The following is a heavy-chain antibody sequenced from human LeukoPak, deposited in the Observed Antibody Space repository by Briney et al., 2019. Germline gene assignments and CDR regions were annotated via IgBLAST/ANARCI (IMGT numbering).Heavy chain of an antibody. Sequence: PGGSLRLSCAASGFTFGSYWMSWVRQAPGKGLEWVANIKQDGSEKYYVDSVKGRFTISRDNAKNSLYLQMNSLRAEDTAVYYCARDLTFGGVIVRSNLFDYWGQGTLVTVSS. CDR1: GFTFGSYW. CDR2: IKQDGSEK. D-gene: IGHD3-16*02. J-gene: IGHJ4*02. V-gene: IGHV3-7*01. CDR3: ARDLTFGGVIVRSNLFDY.